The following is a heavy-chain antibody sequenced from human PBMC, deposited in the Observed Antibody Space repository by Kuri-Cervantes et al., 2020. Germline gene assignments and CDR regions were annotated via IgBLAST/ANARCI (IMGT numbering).Heavy chain of an antibody. D-gene: IGHD4-17*01. CDR3: AGGPPYGDSTDFFDV. Sequence: GGSLRPPCAASGFTFSSYGMHWVRQAPGKGLEWVAVISYDGSNKYYADSVKGRFTISRDNSKNTLYLQMNNLRVEDTAVYYCAGGPPYGDSTDFFDVWGQGTVVTVSS. CDR1: GFTFSSYG. J-gene: IGHJ4*02. V-gene: IGHV3-30*03. CDR2: ISYDGSNK.